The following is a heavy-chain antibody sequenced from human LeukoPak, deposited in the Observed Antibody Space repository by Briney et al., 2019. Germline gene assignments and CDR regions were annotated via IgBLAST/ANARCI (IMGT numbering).Heavy chain of an antibody. CDR2: ISWNSGSI. CDR3: ARDAGYGYDRFDY. CDR1: GFTFDDYA. V-gene: IGHV3-9*01. J-gene: IGHJ4*02. D-gene: IGHD5-18*01. Sequence: PGRSLRLSCAASGFTFDDYAMHWVRQAPGKGLEWVSGISWNSGSIGYADSVKGRFTISRDNAKNSLYLQMNSLRVEDTAVYYCARDAGYGYDRFDYWGQGTQVTVSS.